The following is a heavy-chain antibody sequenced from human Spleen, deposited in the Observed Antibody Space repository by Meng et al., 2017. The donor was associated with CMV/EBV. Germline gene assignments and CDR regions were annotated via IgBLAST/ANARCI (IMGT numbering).Heavy chain of an antibody. Sequence: GESLKISCAASGFTFGDYYMGWVRQAPGRGLDWVSYISGSGSVISYAHKVKGRFPISRDNAKNSLYLQMSILRAEDTGIYYCAVQSRWSGLFDFWGQGTLVTVSS. V-gene: IGHV3-11*04. CDR3: AVQSRWSGLFDF. D-gene: IGHD3-3*01. J-gene: IGHJ4*02. CDR1: GFTFGDYY. CDR2: ISGSGSVI.